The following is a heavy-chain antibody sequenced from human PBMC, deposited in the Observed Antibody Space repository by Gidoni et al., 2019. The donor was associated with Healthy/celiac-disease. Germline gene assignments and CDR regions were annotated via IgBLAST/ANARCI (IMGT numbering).Heavy chain of an antibody. J-gene: IGHJ4*02. D-gene: IGHD6-19*01. V-gene: IGHV4-38-2*01. CDR2: IYHSGST. Sequence: QVQLQEPGPGLVKPSETLSLTCAASGYSISSGYYWGWIRQPPGKGPEWIGSIYHSGSTYYNPSLKSRVTISVDTSKNQFSLKLSSVTAADTAVYYCARVGYSSGWPDYWGQGTLVTVSS. CDR3: ARVGYSSGWPDY. CDR1: GYSISSGYY.